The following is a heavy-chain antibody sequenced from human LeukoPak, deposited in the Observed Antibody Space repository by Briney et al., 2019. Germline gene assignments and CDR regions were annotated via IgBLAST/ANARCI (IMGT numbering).Heavy chain of an antibody. CDR2: INTDGTNI. D-gene: IGHD3-3*01. V-gene: IGHV3-74*03. J-gene: IGHJ5*02. CDR3: ARGLRGTKDSKLRFLGGGLNWFDP. Sequence: PGGSLRLSCVASGFTFSNSWMHWVRQAPGKGLLWVSRINTDGTNIKYADSVEGRFTISRDNSKNTLYLQMNSLRAEDTAVYYCARGLRGTKDSKLRFLGGGLNWFDPWGRGTLVTVSS. CDR1: GFTFSNSW.